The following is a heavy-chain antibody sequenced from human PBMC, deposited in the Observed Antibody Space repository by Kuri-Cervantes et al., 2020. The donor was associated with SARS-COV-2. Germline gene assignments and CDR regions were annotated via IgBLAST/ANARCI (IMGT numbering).Heavy chain of an antibody. CDR2: INHSGSN. CDR1: GGSFSGYY. CDR3: ARVKSVVTPDIDY. J-gene: IGHJ4*02. Sequence: SQTLSLTCAVYGGSFSGYYWSWIRQPPGKGLEWIGEINHSGSNNYNPSLKSRVTISVDTSQNQFSLKLSSVTAADTAVYYCARVKSVVTPDIDYWGQGTLVTVSS. V-gene: IGHV4-34*01. D-gene: IGHD4-23*01.